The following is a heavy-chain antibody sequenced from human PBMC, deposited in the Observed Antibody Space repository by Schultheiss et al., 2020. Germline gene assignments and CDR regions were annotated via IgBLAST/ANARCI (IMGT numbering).Heavy chain of an antibody. Sequence: SETLSLTCAVSGGSISSSNWWSWVRQPPGKGLEWIGEIYHSGSTYYNPSLKSRVTISVDTSKNQFSLKLSSVTAADTAVYYCARRNSPPRYGSGSYLFDYWGQGTLVTVSS. V-gene: IGHV4-4*02. CDR2: IYHSGST. D-gene: IGHD3-10*01. J-gene: IGHJ4*02. CDR3: ARRNSPPRYGSGSYLFDY. CDR1: GGSISSSNW.